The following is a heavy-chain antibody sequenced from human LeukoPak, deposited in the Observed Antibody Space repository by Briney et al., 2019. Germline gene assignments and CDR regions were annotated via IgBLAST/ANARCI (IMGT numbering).Heavy chain of an antibody. CDR3: ARAKQLEKFYFDY. D-gene: IGHD1-1*01. Sequence: IGSIYYSGSTYYNPSLKSRVTISVDTSKNQFSLKLSSVTAADTAVYYCARAKQLEKFYFDYWGRGTLVTVSS. CDR2: IYYSGST. V-gene: IGHV4-39*07. J-gene: IGHJ4*02.